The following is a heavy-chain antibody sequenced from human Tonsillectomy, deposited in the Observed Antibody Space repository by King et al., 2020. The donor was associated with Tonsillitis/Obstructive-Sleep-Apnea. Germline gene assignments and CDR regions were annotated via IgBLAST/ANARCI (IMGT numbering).Heavy chain of an antibody. J-gene: IGHJ4*02. CDR3: ARGGAKGSTDY. Sequence: VQLVESGGGLVQPGGSLRLYCVASGFTFSNYWMYWVRQVPGEGLVWVSRINNDGRSTTYADSVKGRFTISRENAENTLYLQMNSLRPEDTAVYHCARGGAKGSTDYWGQGTLVTVSS. CDR1: GFTFSNYW. V-gene: IGHV3-74*01. D-gene: IGHD2-15*01. CDR2: INNDGRST.